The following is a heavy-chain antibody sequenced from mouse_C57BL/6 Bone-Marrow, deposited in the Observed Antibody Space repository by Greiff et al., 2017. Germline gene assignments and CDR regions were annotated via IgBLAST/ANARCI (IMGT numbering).Heavy chain of an antibody. CDR2: IDPSDSYT. V-gene: IGHV1-69*01. CDR3: ARDSGTTLFDY. Sequence: QVQLQQPGAELVMPGASVKLSCKASGYTFTSYWMHWVKQRPGPGLQWIGEIDPSDSYTNYNQKFKGKSTLTVDKSSSTAYMQLSSLTSEDSAVYYCARDSGTTLFDYWGPGTTLTVSS. CDR1: GYTFTSYW. D-gene: IGHD4-1*01. J-gene: IGHJ2*01.